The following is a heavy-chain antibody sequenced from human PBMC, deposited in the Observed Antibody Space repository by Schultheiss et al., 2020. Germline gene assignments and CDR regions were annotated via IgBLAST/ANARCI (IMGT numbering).Heavy chain of an antibody. J-gene: IGHJ4*02. CDR1: GGSISSSNWW. D-gene: IGHD6-19*01. CDR3: AHKAVAGQSFDY. CDR2: IDWDDDK. Sequence: TLSLTCTVSGGSISSSNWWSWVRQPPGKALEWLARIDWDDDKFYSTSLKTRLTISKDTSKNQVVLTMTNMDPVDTATYYCAHKAVAGQSFDYWGQGTLVTVSS. V-gene: IGHV2-70*18.